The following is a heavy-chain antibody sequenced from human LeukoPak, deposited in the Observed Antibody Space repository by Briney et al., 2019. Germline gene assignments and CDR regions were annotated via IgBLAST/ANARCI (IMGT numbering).Heavy chain of an antibody. CDR2: ISGSGGST. V-gene: IGHV3-23*01. J-gene: IGHJ6*04. Sequence: GGSLRLSCAASGFTFSSYAMGWVRQAPGKGLEWVSAISGSGGSTYYADSVKGRFTISRDNSKNSLYLQMNSLRAEDTAVYYCAELGITMIGGVWGKGTTVTISS. CDR1: GFTFSSYA. CDR3: AELGITMIGGV. D-gene: IGHD3-10*02.